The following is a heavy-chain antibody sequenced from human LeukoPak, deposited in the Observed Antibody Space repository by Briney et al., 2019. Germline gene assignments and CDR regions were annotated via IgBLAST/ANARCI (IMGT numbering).Heavy chain of an antibody. CDR1: GLTFSTSG. D-gene: IGHD1-14*01. CDR2: IGPTGSDR. CDR3: ATETNGRHYDY. J-gene: IGHJ4*02. V-gene: IGHV3-21*06. Sequence: TGGSLRLSCTASGLTFSTSGFNWVRQAPGKGLEWVASIGPTGSDRYHADSIKGRFTISRDNANNVLYLQMNSLRAEDTAVYYCATETNGRHYDYWGQGTLLTVSS.